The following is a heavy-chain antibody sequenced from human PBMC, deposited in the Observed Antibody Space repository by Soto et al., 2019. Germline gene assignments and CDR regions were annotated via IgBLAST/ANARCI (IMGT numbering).Heavy chain of an antibody. CDR3: VTAVRTRLDN. V-gene: IGHV3-23*01. CDR1: GFTFSSYW. J-gene: IGHJ4*02. Sequence: GGSLRLSCTASGFTFSSYWMSWVRRAPGKGLEWVSSIRQSGDRSSYADSAKGRFTISRDNSKNTLYLQMNGLRLDDTAVYYCVTAVRTRLDNWGLGTLVTVSS. D-gene: IGHD3-10*01. CDR2: IRQSGDRS.